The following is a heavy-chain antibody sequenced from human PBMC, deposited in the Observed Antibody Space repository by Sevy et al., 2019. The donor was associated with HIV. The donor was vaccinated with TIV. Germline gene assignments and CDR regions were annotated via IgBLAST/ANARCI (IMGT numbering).Heavy chain of an antibody. CDR2: IKQDGSVG. V-gene: IGHV3-7*03. CDR3: AREVGGSGLK. J-gene: IGHJ4*02. CDR1: GFTISSYW. Sequence: GGSLRLSCAASGFTISSYWLTWVRQAPGQGLEWVANIKQDGSVGKYLDSVRGRFTISRDNARNSVYLEMNSLRAEDTAMYSCAREVGGSGLKWGQGTLVTVSS. D-gene: IGHD3-10*01.